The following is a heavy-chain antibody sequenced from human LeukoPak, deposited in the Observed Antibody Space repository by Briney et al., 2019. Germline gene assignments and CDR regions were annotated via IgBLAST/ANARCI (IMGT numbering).Heavy chain of an antibody. CDR1: GFIFSSYA. Sequence: SGGSLRLSCAASGFIFSSYAMHWVRQAPGKGLEWVAVISYDGSHKYYADSVKGRFTISRDNSKNTLYLQMSSLRAEDTAVYYCARSEWELLEGVDYWGQGTLVTVSS. D-gene: IGHD1-26*01. J-gene: IGHJ4*02. V-gene: IGHV3-30*04. CDR3: ARSEWELLEGVDY. CDR2: ISYDGSHK.